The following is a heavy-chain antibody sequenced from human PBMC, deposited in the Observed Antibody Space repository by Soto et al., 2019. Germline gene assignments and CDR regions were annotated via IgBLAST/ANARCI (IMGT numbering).Heavy chain of an antibody. CDR2: MNPNSGNT. Sequence: QVQLVQSGAEVKKPGASVKVSCKASGYTFTSYDINWVRQATGQGLEWMGWMNPNSGNTGYAQKFQGRVTMTRNTSISTAYMELSSLRSEDTAVYYCARVIPLDYYYGMDVWGQGTTVTVAS. CDR1: GYTFTSYD. CDR3: ARVIPLDYYYGMDV. V-gene: IGHV1-8*01. J-gene: IGHJ6*02. D-gene: IGHD2-21*01.